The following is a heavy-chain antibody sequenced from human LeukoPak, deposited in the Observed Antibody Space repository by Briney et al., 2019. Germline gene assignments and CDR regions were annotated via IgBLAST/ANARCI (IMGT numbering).Heavy chain of an antibody. CDR3: ATDGAGFDT. V-gene: IGHV3-11*01. CDR2: INIGGTNT. CDR1: GFTFNDY. J-gene: IGHJ5*02. Sequence: GGSLRLSCAASGFTFNDYMSWIRQAPGKGLEWLSYINIGGTNTHYADSVKGRFTISRDNAMKSLYLEMNNLRAEDTAVYYCATDGAGFDTWGQGVLVTVSS.